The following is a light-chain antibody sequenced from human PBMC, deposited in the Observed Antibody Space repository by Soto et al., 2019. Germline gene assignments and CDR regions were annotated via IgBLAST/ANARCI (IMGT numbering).Light chain of an antibody. CDR1: QSVLYSANDKNY. CDR3: QQYYTNALT. Sequence: DIVMTQSPDSLAVSLVERATINCKSSQSVLYSANDKNYLAWYQQKPGQPPKLLIYWASTRETGVPDLFSGSGSGTDFTVSLCSLLSEGVAVYSCQQYYTNALTFGGGTQVGVK. V-gene: IGKV4-1*01. CDR2: WAS. J-gene: IGKJ4*01.